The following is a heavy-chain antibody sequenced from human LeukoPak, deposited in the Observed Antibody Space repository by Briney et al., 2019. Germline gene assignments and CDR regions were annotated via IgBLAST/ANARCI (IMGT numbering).Heavy chain of an antibody. CDR2: INEDGSET. J-gene: IGHJ4*02. Sequence: GGSLRLSCSASGFTFSTYWMSWVRQAPGKGLEWVANINEDGSETYSLDSVKGRFTISRDNAKNSLSLQTNNLRAEDTAVYYCARNMDYSNSVGDYSTFFFDCWGRGTLVTVSS. V-gene: IGHV3-7*01. CDR3: ARNMDYSNSVGDYSTFFFDC. D-gene: IGHD3-22*01. CDR1: GFTFSTYW.